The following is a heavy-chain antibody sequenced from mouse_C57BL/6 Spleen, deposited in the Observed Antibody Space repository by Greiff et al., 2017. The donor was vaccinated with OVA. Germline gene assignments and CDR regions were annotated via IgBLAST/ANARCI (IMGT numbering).Heavy chain of an antibody. CDR3: AREGAYHTDY. D-gene: IGHD2-12*01. CDR2: INPYNGGT. J-gene: IGHJ2*01. V-gene: IGHV1-19*01. CDR1: GYTFTDYY. Sequence: EVQLQQSGPVLVKPGASVKMSCKASGYTFTDYYMNWVKQSHGKSLEWIGVINPYNGGTSYNQKFKGKATLTVDKSSSTAYMELNSLTSEDSAVYYCAREGAYHTDYWGQGTTLTVSS.